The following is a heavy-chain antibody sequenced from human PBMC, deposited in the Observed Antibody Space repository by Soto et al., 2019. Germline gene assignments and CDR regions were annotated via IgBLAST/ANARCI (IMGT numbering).Heavy chain of an antibody. J-gene: IGHJ4*02. CDR1: GGSVSRGSYY. CDR3: ARADTALDY. Sequence: KTSETLSLTCSVSGGSVSRGSYYWNWIRQPPGRGLEWIGYVYYTGSTHSNPALKSRVTISVDASKNQFSLRLTSVTAADTAVYFCARADTALDYWGQGTLVTVSS. D-gene: IGHD5-18*01. CDR2: VYYTGST. V-gene: IGHV4-61*01.